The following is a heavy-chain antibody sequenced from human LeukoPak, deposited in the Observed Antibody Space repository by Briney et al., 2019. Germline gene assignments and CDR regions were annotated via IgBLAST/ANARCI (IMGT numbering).Heavy chain of an antibody. CDR3: ARNVRGYCSSTSCSLNWFDP. CDR1: GYTFTSYG. Sequence: ASVKVSCKASGYTFTSYGISWVRQAPEQGLEWMGWISAYNGNTNYAQKLQGRVTMTTDTSTSTAYMELRSLRSDDTAVYYCARNVRGYCSSTSCSLNWFDPWGQGTLLTVSS. J-gene: IGHJ5*02. CDR2: ISAYNGNT. V-gene: IGHV1-18*01. D-gene: IGHD2-2*01.